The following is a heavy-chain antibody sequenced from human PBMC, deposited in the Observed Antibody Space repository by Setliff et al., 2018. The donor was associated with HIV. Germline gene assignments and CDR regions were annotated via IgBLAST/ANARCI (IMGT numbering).Heavy chain of an antibody. Sequence: NPGGSLRLSCAASGFTVRNAWLSWVRQAPGKGLEWVGRIKSKTDGGTTDYAAPVKGRFTISRDDSKITLYLQRNSLKTEDTAVYYCTTSSSGVAWETTGYSSGWGSELPTYWGQGTLVTVSS. V-gene: IGHV3-15*01. D-gene: IGHD6-19*01. CDR2: IKSKTDGGTT. CDR1: GFTVRNAW. CDR3: TTSSSGVAWETTGYSSGWGSELPTY. J-gene: IGHJ4*02.